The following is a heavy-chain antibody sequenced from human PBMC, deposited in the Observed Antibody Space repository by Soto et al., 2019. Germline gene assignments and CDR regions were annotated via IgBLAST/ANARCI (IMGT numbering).Heavy chain of an antibody. V-gene: IGHV4-4*02. D-gene: IGHD6-13*01. J-gene: IGHJ5*02. CDR3: VSGIGEAADYNWLEP. Sequence: SETLSLTCAVSGGSISSSNWWSWVRQPPGKGLEWIGEIYHSGSTNYNPSLKSRVTISVDKSKNQFSLKLSSVTAADTAVYYCVSGIGEAADYNWLEPWCKGTLVSVPQ. CDR2: IYHSGST. CDR1: GGSISSSNW.